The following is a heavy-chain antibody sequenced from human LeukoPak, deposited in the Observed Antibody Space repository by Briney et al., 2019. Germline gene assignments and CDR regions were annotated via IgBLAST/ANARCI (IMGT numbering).Heavy chain of an antibody. D-gene: IGHD3-10*01. CDR2: IRSTANGYAT. Sequence: GGSLRLSCAASGFTLSGSALHWVRQASGKGLEWVGRIRSTANGYATAYAASVKGRFTISRDDSKNTAYLQMDSLKTEDTAVYYCTGNYYGSGSYADFDYWGQGTLVTVSS. CDR3: TGNYYGSGSYADFDY. V-gene: IGHV3-73*01. CDR1: GFTLSGSA. J-gene: IGHJ4*02.